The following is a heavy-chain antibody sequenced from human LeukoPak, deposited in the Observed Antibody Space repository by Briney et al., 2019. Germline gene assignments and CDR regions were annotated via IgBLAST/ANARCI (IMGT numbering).Heavy chain of an antibody. V-gene: IGHV1-18*01. CDR2: VSAYADNT. Sequence: GASVKVSCKASGYIFTSYGISWVRQAPGQGLEWVGWVSAYADNTNYVQKFQGRVTMTTDTSTSTAYMELRSLRSDDTAVYYCARDCIGCLGFDYWGQGTLVTVSS. CDR1: GYIFTSYG. CDR3: ARDCIGCLGFDY. J-gene: IGHJ4*02. D-gene: IGHD2-15*01.